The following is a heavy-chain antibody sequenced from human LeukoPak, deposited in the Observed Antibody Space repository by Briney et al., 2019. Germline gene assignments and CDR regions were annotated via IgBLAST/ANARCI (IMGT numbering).Heavy chain of an antibody. Sequence: ASVKVSCKTSGYTFTAYDIHWVRLAPGQGLEWMGWINPNSGDRNHKEAFQDRVTLTRDTSTSTAYMELRSLRSDDTAVYYCARDSLSWYPDYWGQGTLVTVSS. V-gene: IGHV1-2*02. CDR2: INPNSGDR. CDR3: ARDSLSWYPDY. D-gene: IGHD6-13*01. CDR1: GYTFTAYD. J-gene: IGHJ4*02.